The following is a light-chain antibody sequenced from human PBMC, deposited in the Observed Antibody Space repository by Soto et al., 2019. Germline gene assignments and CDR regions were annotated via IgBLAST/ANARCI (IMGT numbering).Light chain of an antibody. CDR2: AAS. V-gene: IGKV1-39*01. J-gene: IGKJ1*01. CDR3: QESYSTPPWT. CDR1: QSISSY. Sequence: DIQMTQSPSSLSASVGDRVTITCRASQSISSYLNWYQQKPGKAPKLLIYAASSLQSGVPSRFSGSGSGTDFTLTISSLQPEDFATYYGQESYSTPPWTCGQGTKVEIK.